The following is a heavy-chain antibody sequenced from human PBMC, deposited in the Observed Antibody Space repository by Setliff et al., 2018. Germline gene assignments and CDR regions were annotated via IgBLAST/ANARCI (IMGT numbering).Heavy chain of an antibody. CDR3: ARVTGFLYIDV. J-gene: IGHJ6*03. CDR2: IYTSWSS. V-gene: IGHV4-61*09. CDR1: GGSISSAPYY. Sequence: PSETLSLTCTVSGGSISSAPYYWSWIRQPAGKGPEWIGHIYTSWSSNYNPSLKSRVTMSIDRSKNQFSLNLSSVTAADTAVYYCARVTGFLYIDVWGKGTTVTVSS. D-gene: IGHD3-3*01.